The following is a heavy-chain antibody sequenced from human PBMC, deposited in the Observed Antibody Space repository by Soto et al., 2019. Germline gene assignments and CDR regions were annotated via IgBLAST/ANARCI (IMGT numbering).Heavy chain of an antibody. V-gene: IGHV3-30-3*01. CDR2: ISYDGSNK. Sequence: PWGALTLSCATSVFTFSIYAMPWVRQAPGKGLDLVAVISYDGSNKYYADSVKGRFTISRDNSKNTLYLQMNSLRAEDTAVYYCARGNYSGYSGYAVPRGVLDYWGQGTLVTVSS. J-gene: IGHJ4*02. CDR3: ARGNYSGYSGYAVPRGVLDY. CDR1: VFTFSIYA. D-gene: IGHD5-12*01.